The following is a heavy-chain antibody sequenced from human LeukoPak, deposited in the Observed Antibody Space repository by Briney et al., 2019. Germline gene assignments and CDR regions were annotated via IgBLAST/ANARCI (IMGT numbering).Heavy chain of an antibody. V-gene: IGHV4-39*01. CDR2: VYRSGSA. CDR1: GDSISSSSNY. CDR3: ARRGTSGWAYYFDF. Sequence: SETLSLTCDVSGDSISSSSNYWGWVRHLPGKGLEWIGSVYRSGSAYYNPSLKSRVTISVDTSKNQFTLSLTSVTAADTAVYHCARRGTSGWAYYFDFWGPGSLLTASS. D-gene: IGHD6-19*01. J-gene: IGHJ4*02.